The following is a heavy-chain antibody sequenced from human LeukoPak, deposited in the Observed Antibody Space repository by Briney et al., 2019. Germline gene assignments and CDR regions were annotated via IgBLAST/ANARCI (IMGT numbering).Heavy chain of an antibody. V-gene: IGHV4-59*01. D-gene: IGHD1-26*01. Sequence: SETLSLTCTVSGGSIGSYYWSWIRQPPGKGLEWIGYIYYSGSTNYNPSLKSRVTISVDTSKNQFSLKLSSVTAADTAVYYCAREGRYSGSYYVDYWGQGTLVTVSS. CDR3: AREGRYSGSYYVDY. CDR2: IYYSGST. J-gene: IGHJ4*02. CDR1: GGSIGSYY.